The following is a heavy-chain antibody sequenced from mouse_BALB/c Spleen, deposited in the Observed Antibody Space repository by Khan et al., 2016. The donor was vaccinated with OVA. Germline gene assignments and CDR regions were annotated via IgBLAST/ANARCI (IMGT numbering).Heavy chain of an antibody. CDR3: ARGAYGSLAD. V-gene: IGHV1S81*02. D-gene: IGHD2-10*02. J-gene: IGHJ3*01. CDR1: GYTFTSYW. Sequence: QVQLKESGTELVKPGASVKLSCKASGYTFTSYWMHWVTQRPGQGLEWIGEINPSNGRTDYNEKFKSQATLTVDKSSSTAYMQLSSLTSEDSAVYYWARGAYGSLADWGQGTVVTVSA. CDR2: INPSNGRT.